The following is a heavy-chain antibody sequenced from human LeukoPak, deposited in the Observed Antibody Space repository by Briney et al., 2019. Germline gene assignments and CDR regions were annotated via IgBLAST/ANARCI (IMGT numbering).Heavy chain of an antibody. CDR3: ARDPPRYSSSSAGAY. V-gene: IGHV1-2*02. CDR1: GYTFTGYY. CDR2: INPNSGGT. D-gene: IGHD6-6*01. Sequence: GASVKVSCKASGYTFTGYYMHWVRQAPGQRLEWTGWINPNSGGTNYAQKFQGRVTMTRDTSISTAYMELSRLRSDDTAVYYCARDPPRYSSSSAGAYWGQGTLVTVSS. J-gene: IGHJ4*02.